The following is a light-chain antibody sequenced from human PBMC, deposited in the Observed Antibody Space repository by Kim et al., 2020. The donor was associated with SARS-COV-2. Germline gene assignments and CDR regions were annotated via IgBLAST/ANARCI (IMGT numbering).Light chain of an antibody. CDR2: DVT. CDR1: NSDVGGQKY. CDR3: CSYTNSGTYV. J-gene: IGLJ1*01. V-gene: IGLV2-14*03. Sequence: GQSITISCTGTNSDVGGQKYVSWYQQHPGKAPKLMIFDVTNRPSGISDRFSGSKSGNTASLTISGLRAEDEADYYCCSYTNSGTYVFGSGTKVTVL.